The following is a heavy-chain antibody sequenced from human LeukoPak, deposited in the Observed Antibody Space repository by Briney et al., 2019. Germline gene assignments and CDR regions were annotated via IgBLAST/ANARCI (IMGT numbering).Heavy chain of an antibody. CDR3: ARGPFMTWFGELPPHYYGMDV. J-gene: IGHJ6*02. CDR1: GYTFTGYY. D-gene: IGHD3-10*01. V-gene: IGHV1-2*02. CDR2: INPNSGGT. Sequence: ASVTVSCKASGYTFTGYYMHWVRQAPGQGLEWMGWINPNSGGTNYAQKFQGRVTMTRDTSISTAYMELSRLRSDDTAVYYCARGPFMTWFGELPPHYYGMDVWGQGTTVTVSS.